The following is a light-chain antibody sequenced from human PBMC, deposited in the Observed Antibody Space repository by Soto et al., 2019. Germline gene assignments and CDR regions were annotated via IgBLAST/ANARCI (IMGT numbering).Light chain of an antibody. CDR2: DTS. J-gene: IGKJ5*01. V-gene: IGKV3-15*01. Sequence: EIVMTQSPDTLSVSPVERATLSCRASQSVSINLAWYQQKPGQAPRLLIYDTSTRATGIPARFSGSGSGTEFTLTISSLQSEDFAVYYCQQYNNWPPITFGQGTRLEIK. CDR3: QQYNNWPPIT. CDR1: QSVSIN.